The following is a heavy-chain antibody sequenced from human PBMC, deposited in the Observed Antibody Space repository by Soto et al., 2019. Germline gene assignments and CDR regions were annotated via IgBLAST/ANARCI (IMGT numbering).Heavy chain of an antibody. CDR1: GYSISSGYY. J-gene: IGHJ4*02. D-gene: IGHD3-22*01. Sequence: PSETLSLTCAVSGYSISSGYYWGWIRQPPGKGLEWLGSIFHSGTTYDNPSLKSRVTISVDMSKNQFSLKLTSVTAADTAVYYRARLLDDSRGYYYFDYWGQGTLVTVSS. CDR3: ARLLDDSRGYYYFDY. V-gene: IGHV4-38-2*01. CDR2: IFHSGTT.